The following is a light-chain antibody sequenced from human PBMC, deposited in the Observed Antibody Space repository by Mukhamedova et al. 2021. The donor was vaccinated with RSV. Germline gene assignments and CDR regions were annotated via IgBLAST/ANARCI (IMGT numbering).Light chain of an antibody. CDR1: QSISSW. CDR3: QQYNNYPWT. V-gene: IGKV1-5*03. CDR2: KAS. Sequence: VTITCRASQSISSWLAWYRQKPGKAPNLLIYKASSLESGVPPRFSGSGSGTEFTLTISSLQPDDFATYFCQQYNNYPWTFGQGTK. J-gene: IGKJ1*01.